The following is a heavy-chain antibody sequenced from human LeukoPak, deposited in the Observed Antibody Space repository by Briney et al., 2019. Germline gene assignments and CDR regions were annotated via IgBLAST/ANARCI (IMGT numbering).Heavy chain of an antibody. Sequence: HPGGSLRLSCAASGFTFSSYWMHWVRQAPGKGLVWVSRINSDGSSTSYADSVKGRFSISRDNAKNTLYLQMNSLRAEDTAVYYCARDYYYYGMDVWGQGTTVTVSS. CDR2: INSDGSST. V-gene: IGHV3-74*01. J-gene: IGHJ6*02. CDR1: GFTFSSYW. CDR3: ARDYYYYGMDV.